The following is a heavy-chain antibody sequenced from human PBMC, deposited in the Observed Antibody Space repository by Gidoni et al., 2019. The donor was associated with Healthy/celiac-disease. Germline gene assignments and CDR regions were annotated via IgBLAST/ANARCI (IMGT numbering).Heavy chain of an antibody. CDR3: ARDGPATEYDY. CDR2: IYSGGST. CDR1: GVTVSCKY. Sequence: EVQLVYSVGGSIQPVGSLTLSCAAFGVTVSCKYMSWVRQAPGKGLEWVSVIYSGGSTYYADSGKRRFTISRDNSKNTLYLQMNSLRAEDTAVYYCARDGPATEYDYWGQGTLVTVSS. J-gene: IGHJ4*02. V-gene: IGHV3-53*01. D-gene: IGHD1-26*01.